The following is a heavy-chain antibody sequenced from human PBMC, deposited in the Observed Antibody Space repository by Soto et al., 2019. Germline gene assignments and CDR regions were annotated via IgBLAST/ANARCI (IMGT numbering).Heavy chain of an antibody. CDR1: GGSISSYY. CDR2: IYYSGST. D-gene: IGHD3-22*01. J-gene: IGHJ4*02. CDR3: ARVGGTYYYDSSGPFDY. V-gene: IGHV4-59*01. Sequence: SETLSLTCTVSGGSISSYYWSWIRQPPGKGLEWIGYIYYSGSTNYNPSLKSRVTISVDTSKNQFSLKLSSVTAADTAVYYCARVGGTYYYDSSGPFDYWGQGTLVTSPQ.